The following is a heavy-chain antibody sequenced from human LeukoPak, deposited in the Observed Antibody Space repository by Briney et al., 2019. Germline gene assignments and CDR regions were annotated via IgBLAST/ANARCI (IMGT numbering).Heavy chain of an antibody. J-gene: IGHJ5*02. CDR1: GGSISSYY. D-gene: IGHD3-22*01. CDR3: ARDRSYYDSSGYSYGWFDP. V-gene: IGHV4-59*01. Sequence: PSETLSLTCTVSGGSISSYYWSWIRQPPGKGLEWIGYIFYTGSTNYNPSLKSRVTISVDPSKNQFSLKLSSVTAADTAVYYCARDRSYYDSSGYSYGWFDPWGQGTLVTVSS. CDR2: IFYTGST.